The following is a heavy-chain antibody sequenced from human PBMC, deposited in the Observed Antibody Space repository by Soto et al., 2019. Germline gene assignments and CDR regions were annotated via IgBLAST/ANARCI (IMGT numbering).Heavy chain of an antibody. Sequence: QVQLVQSGPEVKNPGASVRVSCTVSGYPFSGYGISWVRQAPGQGLEWLGWISGYHVNTNYAQKFQGRVTMTTDTSTNTAYMDLNSLRSDDMAIYYCASDPGAVDHRPLDPRGRGTLVTVSS. CDR3: ASDPGAVDHRPLDP. D-gene: IGHD3-10*01. CDR2: ISGYHVNT. V-gene: IGHV1-18*03. CDR1: GYPFSGYG. J-gene: IGHJ5*02.